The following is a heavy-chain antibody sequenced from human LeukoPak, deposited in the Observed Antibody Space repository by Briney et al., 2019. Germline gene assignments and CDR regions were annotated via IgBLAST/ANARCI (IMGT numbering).Heavy chain of an antibody. CDR1: GFTFSSSA. CDR3: AKDHYGSGTYYLDY. J-gene: IGHJ4*02. D-gene: IGHD3-10*01. V-gene: IGHV3-23*01. Sequence: GGSLRLSCAASGFTFSSSAMSWVRQAPGKGLEWVSAISGSGGSTYYADSVKGRLTISRDNSKNTLYLQMNSLRAEDTAVYYCAKDHYGSGTYYLDYWGQGTLVTVSS. CDR2: ISGSGGST.